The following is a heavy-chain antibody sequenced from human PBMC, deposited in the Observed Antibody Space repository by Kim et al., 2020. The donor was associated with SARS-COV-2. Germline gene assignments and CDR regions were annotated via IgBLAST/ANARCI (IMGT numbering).Heavy chain of an antibody. V-gene: IGHV3-15*01. CDR2: IKSKTDGGTT. CDR3: TTDLWGYCSSTSCYHFNY. J-gene: IGHJ4*02. Sequence: GGSLRLSCTASGFTFSNAWMSWVRQAPGKGLEWVGRIKSKTDGGTTDYAAPVKGRFTISRDDSKNTLYPQMNSLKTEDTAVYYCTTDLWGYCSSTSCYHFNYWGLGTLVTVSS. CDR1: GFTFSNAW. D-gene: IGHD2-2*01.